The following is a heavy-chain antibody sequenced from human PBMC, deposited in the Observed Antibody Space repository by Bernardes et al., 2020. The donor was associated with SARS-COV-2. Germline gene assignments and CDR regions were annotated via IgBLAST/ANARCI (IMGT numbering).Heavy chain of an antibody. D-gene: IGHD3-16*02. CDR1: GYTFTSYG. J-gene: IGHJ4*02. V-gene: IGHV1-18*04. CDR3: TRDRSMTAFRGVIVWGDY. Sequence: ASVKVSCMASGYTFTSYGISWVRQAPGQGLEWMGWISAHNGNTNYAQKLQGRVTMTTDTSTSTAYVELRSLRSDDTAVYYCTRDRSMTAFRGVIVWGDYWGQGTLVTVSS. CDR2: ISAHNGNT.